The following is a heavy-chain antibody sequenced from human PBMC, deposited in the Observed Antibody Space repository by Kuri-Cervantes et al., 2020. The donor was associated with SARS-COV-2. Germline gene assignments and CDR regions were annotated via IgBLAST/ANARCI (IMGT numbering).Heavy chain of an antibody. D-gene: IGHD3-10*01. CDR2: ISSNGGST. J-gene: IGHJ4*02. V-gene: IGHV3-64*02. CDR3: ARAGAHVTAGDY. CDR1: GFTFSSYA. Sequence: GGSLRLSCAASGFTFSSYAMHWVRQAPGKGLEYVSAISSNGGSTYYADSVKGRFTISRDNSKNTLYLQMGSLRAEDMAVYYCARAGAHVTAGDYWGQGTLVTVSS.